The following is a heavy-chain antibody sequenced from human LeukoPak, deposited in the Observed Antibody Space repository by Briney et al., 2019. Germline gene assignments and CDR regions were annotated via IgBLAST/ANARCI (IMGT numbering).Heavy chain of an antibody. Sequence: ASVKVSCKASGYTFTGYYMHWVRQAPGQGLEWMGWINPNSGGTNYAQKFQGRVTMTRDTSISTAYMEVSRLRSDDTAVYYCAREQRYCSSTSCPYMDVWGKGTTVTVSS. J-gene: IGHJ6*03. CDR2: INPNSGGT. V-gene: IGHV1-2*02. D-gene: IGHD2-2*01. CDR1: GYTFTGYY. CDR3: AREQRYCSSTSCPYMDV.